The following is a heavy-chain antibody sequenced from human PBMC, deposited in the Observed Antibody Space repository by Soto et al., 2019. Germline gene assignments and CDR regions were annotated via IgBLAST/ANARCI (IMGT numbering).Heavy chain of an antibody. CDR2: SIPIFGTA. CDR3: ARGRGYSGDDHYYYFDMDV. J-gene: IGHJ6*02. Sequence: ASVKVSCKASGGTFNNYPITWVRQAPGQGLEWMGGSIPIFGTANYAQKFQGRVTISVDESTSTAYMELSSLRSEDTAVYYCARGRGYSGDDHYYYFDMDVWGQGTTVTVSS. D-gene: IGHD5-12*01. V-gene: IGHV1-69*13. CDR1: GGTFNNYP.